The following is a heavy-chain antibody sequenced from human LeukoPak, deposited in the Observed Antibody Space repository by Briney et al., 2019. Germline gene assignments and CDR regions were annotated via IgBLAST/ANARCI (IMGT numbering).Heavy chain of an antibody. CDR3: ARPGYCSSTSCYMASGSFFY. CDR1: GFTLSSYS. J-gene: IGHJ4*02. V-gene: IGHV3-21*01. Sequence: GSPRLSCAASGFTLSSYSMNWVRQAPGKGLGWVSYIISSRSYIYYAHSVKGAFTISRDNAKNSLYLQMNSLRAEDTAVYYCARPGYCSSTSCYMASGSFFYWGQGTLCSVSS. CDR2: IISSRSYI. D-gene: IGHD2-2*02.